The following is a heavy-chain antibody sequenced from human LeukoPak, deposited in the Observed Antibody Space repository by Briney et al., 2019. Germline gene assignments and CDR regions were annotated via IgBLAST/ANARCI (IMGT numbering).Heavy chain of an antibody. CDR2: ISYDGSNK. CDR1: GFTFSSYA. CDR3: ARYNSAYSSPP. Sequence: PGGSLRLSCAASGFTFSSYAMHWVRQAPGKGLEWVAVISYDGSNKYYADSVKGRFTISRDNAKNSLYLQMNSLRAEDTAVYFCARYNSAYSSPPWGQGTLVTVSS. J-gene: IGHJ5*02. D-gene: IGHD3-22*01. V-gene: IGHV3-30-3*01.